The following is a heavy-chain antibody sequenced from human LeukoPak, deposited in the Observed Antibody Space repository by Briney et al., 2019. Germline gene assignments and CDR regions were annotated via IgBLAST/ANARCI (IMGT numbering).Heavy chain of an antibody. CDR2: ISSTGGST. D-gene: IGHD2-2*01. Sequence: PGGSLRLSCAASGFSFSSYAMNWVRQAPGKGLEWVSTISSTGGSTYYADSVKGRFTISRDNSKNTLYLQMNSLRAEDTAVYYCSKVLHARDCTRIGCYGFDPWCQGTLVTVSS. V-gene: IGHV3-23*01. CDR3: SKVLHARDCTRIGCYGFDP. J-gene: IGHJ5*02. CDR1: GFSFSSYA.